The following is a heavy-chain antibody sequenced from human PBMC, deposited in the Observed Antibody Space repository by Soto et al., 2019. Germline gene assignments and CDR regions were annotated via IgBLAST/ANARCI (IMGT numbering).Heavy chain of an antibody. V-gene: IGHV1-69*04. D-gene: IGHD4-17*01. J-gene: IGHJ5*02. CDR1: RGSFSSCT. Sequence: KASCEAPRGSFSSCTMSWARHAPGQGLEWMGRIIPILGIANYAQKFQGRVTITADKSTSTAYMELSSLRSEDTAVYYCARDMTTKHLSPFDPWGQGTLVTVSS. CDR2: IIPILGIA. CDR3: ARDMTTKHLSPFDP.